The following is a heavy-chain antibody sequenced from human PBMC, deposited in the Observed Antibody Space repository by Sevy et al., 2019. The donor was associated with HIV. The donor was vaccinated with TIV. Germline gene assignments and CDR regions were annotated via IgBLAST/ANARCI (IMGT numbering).Heavy chain of an antibody. CDR3: AHETFGRFES. V-gene: IGHV3-7*01. CDR2: IKADGSDK. Sequence: GGSLRLSCAASGFTFSANWMNWVRQAPGKGLEWVDNIKADGSDKHYVDSVEGRFTISRDNAKNLLFLQMNSLTVEDTAVYYCAHETFGRFESWGQGTLVTVSS. J-gene: IGHJ4*02. CDR1: GFTFSANW. D-gene: IGHD3-16*01.